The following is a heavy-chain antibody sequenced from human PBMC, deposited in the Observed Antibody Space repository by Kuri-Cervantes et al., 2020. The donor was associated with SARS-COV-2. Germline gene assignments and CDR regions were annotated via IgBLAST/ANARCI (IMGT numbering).Heavy chain of an antibody. J-gene: IGHJ4*02. CDR3: ARGYSGSYYDYFDY. Sequence: LSLTCAVYGESFSGYYWTWIRQPPGKGLEWVAVISYDGSNKYYADSVKGRFTISRDNSKNTLYLQMNSLRAEDTAVYYCARGYSGSYYDYFDYWGQGTLVTVSS. V-gene: IGHV3-30*03. CDR1: GESFSGYY. CDR2: ISYDGSNK. D-gene: IGHD1-26*01.